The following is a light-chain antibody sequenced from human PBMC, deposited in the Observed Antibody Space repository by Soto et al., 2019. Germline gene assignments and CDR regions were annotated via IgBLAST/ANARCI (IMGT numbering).Light chain of an antibody. J-gene: IGLJ3*02. CDR3: QSYDSSLSGSV. CDR1: SSNIGAGYD. V-gene: IGLV1-40*01. CDR2: SNS. Sequence: QAVVTQPPSVSGAPGQRVTISCTGSSSNIGAGYDVHWYQQLPGTAPKLLIYSNSHRPSGVPDRFSGSKSGTSASLAITGLQAEDEADYYCQSYDSSLSGSVFGGGTKLTVL.